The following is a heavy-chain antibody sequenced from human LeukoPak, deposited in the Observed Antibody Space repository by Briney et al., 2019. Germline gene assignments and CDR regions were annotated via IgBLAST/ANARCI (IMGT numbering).Heavy chain of an antibody. J-gene: IGHJ4*02. Sequence: ASVKVSCKVSGYTLTELSMHWVRQAPGKGLEWMGGFDPEGGETIYAQKFQGRVTMTEDTSTDTAYMELSSLRSEDTAVYYCATGSGSYFLFDYWGQGTLVTVSS. CDR3: ATGSGSYFLFDY. V-gene: IGHV1-24*01. D-gene: IGHD1-26*01. CDR1: GYTLTELS. CDR2: FDPEGGET.